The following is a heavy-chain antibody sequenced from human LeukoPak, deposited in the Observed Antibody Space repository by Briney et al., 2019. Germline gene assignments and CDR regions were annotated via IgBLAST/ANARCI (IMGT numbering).Heavy chain of an antibody. Sequence: SGTLPLTCAVSGGSISSSNWWSWVRPPPGKGLEWIGEIYHSGSTNYNPSLKSRVTISVDKSKNQFSLKLSSVTAADTAVYYCARALDYYDSSGYPDYAFDIWGQGTMVTVSS. CDR3: ARALDYYDSSGYPDYAFDI. J-gene: IGHJ3*02. CDR1: GGSISSSNW. CDR2: IYHSGST. D-gene: IGHD3-22*01. V-gene: IGHV4-4*02.